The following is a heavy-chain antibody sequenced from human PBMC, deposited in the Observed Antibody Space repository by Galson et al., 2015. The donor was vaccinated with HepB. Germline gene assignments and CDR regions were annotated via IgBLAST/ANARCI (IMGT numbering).Heavy chain of an antibody. Sequence: QSGAEVKKPGESLRISCKASGNSVNTFRIGWLRQMPGRGLECLGIIYLSDSDTRYSPVFQGHVTISADKSISAAYLQWSSLKASDTAMYYCATGRQAFDIWGQGTMVTVSS. CDR3: ATGRQAFDI. CDR1: GNSVNTFR. V-gene: IGHV5-51*03. CDR2: IYLSDSDT. J-gene: IGHJ3*02.